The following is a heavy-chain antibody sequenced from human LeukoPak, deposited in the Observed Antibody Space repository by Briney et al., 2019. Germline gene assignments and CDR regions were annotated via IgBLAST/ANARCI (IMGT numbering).Heavy chain of an antibody. J-gene: IGHJ3*02. D-gene: IGHD2-2*02. V-gene: IGHV4-59*01. CDR3: AREGGYTYGNYDALDI. CDR2: IYYSGST. Sequence: PSETLSLTCTVSGGSISSYYWSWIRQPPGKGLEWIGYIYYSGSTNYNPSLKSRVTISVDTSKNQFSLKLSSVTAADTALYYCAREGGYTYGNYDALDIWGQGTMVTVSS. CDR1: GGSISSYY.